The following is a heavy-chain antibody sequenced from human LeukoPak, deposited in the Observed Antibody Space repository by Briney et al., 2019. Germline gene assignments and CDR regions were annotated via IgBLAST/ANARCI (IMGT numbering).Heavy chain of an antibody. V-gene: IGHV3-9*02. Sequence: PGGSLRLSCAASGFTSADYAMHWVRQTPGKGLEWVSGIYWNSGRTGYANSVKGRFTISRDNAKNSLYLQMNSLRAEDTAVYYCAELGITMIGGVWGKGTTVTISS. J-gene: IGHJ6*04. CDR2: IYWNSGRT. CDR1: GFTSADYA. CDR3: AELGITMIGGV. D-gene: IGHD3-10*02.